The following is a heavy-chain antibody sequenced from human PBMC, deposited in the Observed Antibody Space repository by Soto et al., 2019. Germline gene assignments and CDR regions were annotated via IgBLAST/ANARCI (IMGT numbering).Heavy chain of an antibody. D-gene: IGHD4-17*01. V-gene: IGHV4-59*01. CDR1: GDSMRSFY. Sequence: SETLSLTCTVYGDSMRSFYWSWIRQPPGKGLEWIGNIYYSGSTNYNPSRKSRVTMSVDMFKNQVSLKLSSVTAADTAVYYCTRVGGYYGDYPNFDYWGQGALVTVSS. J-gene: IGHJ4*02. CDR3: TRVGGYYGDYPNFDY. CDR2: IYYSGST.